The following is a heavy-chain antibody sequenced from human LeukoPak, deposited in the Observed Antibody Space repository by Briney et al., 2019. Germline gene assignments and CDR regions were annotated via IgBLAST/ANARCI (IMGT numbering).Heavy chain of an antibody. V-gene: IGHV3-30*03. CDR2: IQNDASTR. J-gene: IGHJ4*02. Sequence: GGSLRLSCAASGFIFNKHAMSWVRQAPGKGLEWVAVIQNDASTRNYVDSVKGRFTISRDNSENTVFLQMDSLRVEDTAVYYCARELSQIVWGGLDYGGQGTLVSVSS. D-gene: IGHD2-21*01. CDR3: ARELSQIVWGGLDY. CDR1: GFIFNKHA.